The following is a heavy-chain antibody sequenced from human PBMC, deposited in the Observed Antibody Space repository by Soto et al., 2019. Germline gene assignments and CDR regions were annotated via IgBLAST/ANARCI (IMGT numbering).Heavy chain of an antibody. Sequence: EVQLLESGGGLVQPGGSLRLSCAASGFTFSAFAMSWVRQAPGKGLEWVSAISGSGDTTYYADSVKGRFTISRDISKNTLYLQMSTLRAEDTALYYCARGGVGRYYKGVDYWGQGTLVTVSS. CDR2: ISGSGDTT. CDR3: ARGGVGRYYKGVDY. CDR1: GFTFSAFA. D-gene: IGHD1-26*01. J-gene: IGHJ4*02. V-gene: IGHV3-23*01.